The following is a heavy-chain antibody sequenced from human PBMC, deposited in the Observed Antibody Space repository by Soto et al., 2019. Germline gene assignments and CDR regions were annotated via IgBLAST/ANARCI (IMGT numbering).Heavy chain of an antibody. D-gene: IGHD5-18*01. V-gene: IGHV3-7*03. CDR1: GFTFSSYW. CDR2: IKQDGSEK. Sequence: GGSLRLSCAASGFTFSSYWMSWVRQAPGKGLEWVANIKQDGSEKYYVDSVKGRFTISRDNAKNSLYLQMNSLRAEDTAVYYCARTPRGYRYGPSFLDYWGQGTLVTVSS. CDR3: ARTPRGYRYGPSFLDY. J-gene: IGHJ4*02.